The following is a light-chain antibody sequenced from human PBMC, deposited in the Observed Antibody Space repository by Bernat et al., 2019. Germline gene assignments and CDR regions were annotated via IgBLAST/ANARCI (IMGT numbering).Light chain of an antibody. Sequence: SYELTQPPSVSVSPGQTASITCSGDRLANTCWYQQKPGQSPVVVIFRDNKRPSGIPDRFSGSNCGNTATLTISGTQPMDEADYYCQAWDSSAGVFGGGTKLTVL. CDR1: RLAN. J-gene: IGLJ3*02. CDR3: QAWDSSAGV. CDR2: RDN. V-gene: IGLV3-1*01.